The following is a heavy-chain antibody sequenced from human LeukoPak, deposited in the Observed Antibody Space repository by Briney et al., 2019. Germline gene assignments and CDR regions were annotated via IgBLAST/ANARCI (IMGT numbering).Heavy chain of an antibody. CDR2: RSAYNGNT. D-gene: IGHD6-13*01. Sequence: ASVKVSCKVSGYTFTNYGITWVRQAPGQGLEWMGWRSAYNGNTKYAQKLQGRVTMTTDTSTNTAYMELRSLRSDDTAVYYCARDHSSSCQLFDYWGQGTLVTVSS. CDR1: GYTFTNYG. J-gene: IGHJ4*02. CDR3: ARDHSSSCQLFDY. V-gene: IGHV1-18*01.